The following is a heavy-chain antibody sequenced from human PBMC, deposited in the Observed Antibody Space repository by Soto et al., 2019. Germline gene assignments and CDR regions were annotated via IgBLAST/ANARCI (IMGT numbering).Heavy chain of an antibody. CDR3: AIDKRAVVVTAPFDY. J-gene: IGHJ4*02. V-gene: IGHV3-30*03. CDR1: GFTFSSYG. D-gene: IGHD2-21*02. CDR2: ISYDGSNK. Sequence: QAQLVESGGGVVQPGRSLRLSCAASGFTFSSYGMHWVRQAPGKGLEWVAVISYDGSNKYYADSVKDRFTISRDNSKKTLFVQMNSLRAADTAVYFCAIDKRAVVVTAPFDYWGQGSLVSVSS.